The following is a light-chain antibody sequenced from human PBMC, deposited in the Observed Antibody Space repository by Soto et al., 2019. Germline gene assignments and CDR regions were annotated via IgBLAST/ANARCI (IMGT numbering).Light chain of an antibody. Sequence: QPVLTQPASVSGSPGQSITISCTGTSSDVGGYNYVSWYQQHPGKAPKLMIYEVSNRPSGVSNRFSGSKSGNTASLTISGLQAEDEADYYCSSYTSSSTAFGGGTKVTVL. CDR3: SSYTSSSTA. CDR2: EVS. V-gene: IGLV2-14*01. CDR1: SSDVGGYNY. J-gene: IGLJ2*01.